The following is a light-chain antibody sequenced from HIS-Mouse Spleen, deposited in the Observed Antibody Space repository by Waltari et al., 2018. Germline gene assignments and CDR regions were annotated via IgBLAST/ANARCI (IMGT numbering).Light chain of an antibody. J-gene: IGKJ1*01. V-gene: IGKV1-5*03. CDR2: KAS. CDR1: QIISSW. CDR3: QQYNSYSRT. Sequence: DIQMTQSPSTLSASVGDRVTITCRASQIISSWLAWYQQKPVKASKLLIYKASSLESGVPSRSRGSGSGTEFTLTISSMQPDDFATYYCQQYNSYSRTFGQGTKVEIK.